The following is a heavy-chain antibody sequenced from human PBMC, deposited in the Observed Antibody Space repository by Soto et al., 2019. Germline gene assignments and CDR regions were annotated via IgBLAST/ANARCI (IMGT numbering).Heavy chain of an antibody. CDR3: ASATITMIRGVTYFYYGMDL. V-gene: IGHV1-18*01. Sequence: ASVKVSCKASGGTFSSYAISWVRQARGQGLEWMGWISGYNGNTNYAQKVQDRVTMTIDTSTSTAYMEVRSLRSDDTAVYYCASATITMIRGVTYFYYGMDLWGQGTTVTVSS. CDR1: GGTFSSYA. CDR2: ISGYNGNT. J-gene: IGHJ6*02. D-gene: IGHD3-10*01.